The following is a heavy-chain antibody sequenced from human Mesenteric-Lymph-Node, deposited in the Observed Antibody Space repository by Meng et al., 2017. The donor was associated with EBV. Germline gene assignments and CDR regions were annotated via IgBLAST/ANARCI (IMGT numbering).Heavy chain of an antibody. CDR2: IYYSGYT. V-gene: IGHV4-39*07. D-gene: IGHD6-19*01. CDR1: GGSIRSSSSSSYY. CDR3: ARLAYGSGWYTSPFDS. J-gene: IGHJ4*02. Sequence: QLELKGSGPGLVRPSETLSLTCSVSGGSIRSSSSSSYYWGWIRQPPGKGLEWIGSIYYSGYTFYSPSLKSRITISVDTSKNQFSLELTSVTAADTAIYFCARLAYGSGWYTSPFDSWGQGILVTVSS.